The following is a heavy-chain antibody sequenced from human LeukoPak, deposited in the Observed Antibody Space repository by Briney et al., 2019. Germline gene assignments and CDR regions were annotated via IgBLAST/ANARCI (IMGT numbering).Heavy chain of an antibody. Sequence: GGSLRLSCAASRFTFSSYAMSWVRQAPGKGLEWVSAISGSGGSTYYADSVKGRFTISRDNSKNTLYLQMNSLRAEDTAVYYCAKVLHDYGDYGDYYYGMDVWGQGTTVTVSS. CDR2: ISGSGGST. J-gene: IGHJ6*02. CDR1: RFTFSSYA. D-gene: IGHD4-17*01. CDR3: AKVLHDYGDYGDYYYGMDV. V-gene: IGHV3-23*01.